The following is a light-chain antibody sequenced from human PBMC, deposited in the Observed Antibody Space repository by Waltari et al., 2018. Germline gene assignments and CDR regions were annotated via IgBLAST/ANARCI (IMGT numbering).Light chain of an antibody. V-gene: IGLV3-21*01. CDR1: NIGTKS. CDR2: YDS. Sequence: SYVLTQPPSVSVAPGETARITCGGNNIGTKSVHWYRQKPGQAPVLVISYDSDRPSGIPERFSGSNSGDTATLTISRVEAGDEADYYCQVCDANNEPGLFGTGTEVTV. J-gene: IGLJ1*01. CDR3: QVCDANNEPGL.